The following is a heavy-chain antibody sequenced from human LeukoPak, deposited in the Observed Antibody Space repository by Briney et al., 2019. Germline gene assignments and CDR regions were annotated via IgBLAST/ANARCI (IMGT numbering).Heavy chain of an antibody. CDR2: ISSSSSYI. CDR1: GFTFSSYS. J-gene: IGHJ4*02. Sequence: GSLRLSCAASGFTFSSYSMNWVRQAPGKGLEWVSSISSSSSYIYYADSVKGRFTISRDNAKNSLYLQMNSLRAEDTAVYYCARDPLLPGYFDYWGQGTLVTVSS. D-gene: IGHD2/OR15-2a*01. V-gene: IGHV3-21*01. CDR3: ARDPLLPGYFDY.